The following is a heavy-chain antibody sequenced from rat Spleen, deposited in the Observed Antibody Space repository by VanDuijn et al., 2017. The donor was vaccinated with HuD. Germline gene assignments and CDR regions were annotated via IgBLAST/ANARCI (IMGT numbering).Heavy chain of an antibody. CDR3: VREDLGVNY. Sequence: EVQLVESGGGLVQPGRSLKLSCAASGFTFSDYAMAWVRQSPKKGLEWVASITNTGGSTYYPDSVKGRFTISRDNAKSTLYLQMSKLGFEDTATYFCVREDLGVNYWGQGVMVTVSS. CDR1: GFTFSDYA. D-gene: IGHD1-7*01. CDR2: ITNTGGST. J-gene: IGHJ2*01. V-gene: IGHV5-7*01.